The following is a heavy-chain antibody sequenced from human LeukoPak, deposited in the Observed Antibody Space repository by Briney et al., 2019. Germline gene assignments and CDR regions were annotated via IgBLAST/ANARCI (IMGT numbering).Heavy chain of an antibody. V-gene: IGHV4-34*01. CDR1: VGSFSGYY. CDR3: ARRREGYFDL. CDR2: INHSGST. J-gene: IGHJ2*01. Sequence: PSETLSRTCAVYVGSFSGYYWSWIRQTPGKGLEWIGEINHSGSTSYNPSLKSRVTVSVLTSKNQFSLKLSSVSAADTAVYYCARRREGYFDLWGRGTLVTVSS.